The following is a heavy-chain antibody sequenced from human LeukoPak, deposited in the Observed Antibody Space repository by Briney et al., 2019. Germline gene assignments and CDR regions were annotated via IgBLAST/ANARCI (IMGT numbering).Heavy chain of an antibody. CDR2: IVVGSGNT. V-gene: IGHV1-58*02. J-gene: IGHJ5*02. CDR3: ARDNSLEDMAWWFDP. D-gene: IGHD5-24*01. Sequence: SVKVSCKASGFTFTSSAMQWVRQARGQRLEWIGWIVVGSGNTNYAQKFQGRVTLTRDMSTTTDYMELSSLRSEDTAVYYCARDNSLEDMAWWFDPWGQGTLVIASS. CDR1: GFTFTSSA.